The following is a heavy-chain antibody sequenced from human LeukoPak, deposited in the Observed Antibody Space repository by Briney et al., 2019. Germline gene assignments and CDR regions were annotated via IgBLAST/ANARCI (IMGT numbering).Heavy chain of an antibody. CDR3: ARAGVSSSTCYSTYYYYFYMDV. V-gene: IGHV4-34*01. J-gene: IGHJ6*03. D-gene: IGHD5-18*01. Sequence: SETLSLTCAVYGGSLSGFYWSWIRQSPGKGLEWIGEINQSGSTNYNPSLKSRVTISVDTTKNLFSLRLRSVTAADTAVYFCARAGVSSSTCYSTYYYYFYMDVWGKGTTVTVSS. CDR1: GGSLSGFY. CDR2: INQSGST.